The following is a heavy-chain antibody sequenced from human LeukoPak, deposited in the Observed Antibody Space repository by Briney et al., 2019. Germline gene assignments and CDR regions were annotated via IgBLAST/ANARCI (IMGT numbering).Heavy chain of an antibody. V-gene: IGHV1-2*02. CDR2: INPNSGVT. CDR1: GYTFTGYY. J-gene: IGHJ5*02. D-gene: IGHD6-19*01. CDR3: ATWSSSGWYLHGPNWFDP. Sequence: GASVKVSCKASGYTFTGYYMHWVRQAPGQGLEWMGWINPNSGVTNYAQKFQGRVTMTRDTSISTAYMELSRLRSDDTAVYYCATWSSSGWYLHGPNWFDPWGQGTLVTVSS.